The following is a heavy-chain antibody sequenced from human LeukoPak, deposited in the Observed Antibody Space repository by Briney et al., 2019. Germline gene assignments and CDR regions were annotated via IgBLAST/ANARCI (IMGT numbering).Heavy chain of an antibody. D-gene: IGHD2-15*01. CDR3: ARDYCSGVSCYYFDY. CDR2: ISRSSSYR. Sequence: GGSLRLSCAASGFTFSSYSMNWVRPAPGKGLEWVSSISRSSSYRYYADSVKGRFTISRDNAKNSLYLQMNSLRAEDTAVYYCARDYCSGVSCYYFDYWGQGTLVTVSS. V-gene: IGHV3-21*01. J-gene: IGHJ4*02. CDR1: GFTFSSYS.